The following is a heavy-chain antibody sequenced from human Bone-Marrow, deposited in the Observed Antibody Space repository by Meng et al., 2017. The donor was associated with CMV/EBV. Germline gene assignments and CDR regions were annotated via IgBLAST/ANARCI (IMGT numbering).Heavy chain of an antibody. J-gene: IGHJ6*02. CDR2: INFSGNTI. D-gene: IGHD2/OR15-2a*01. V-gene: IGHV3-48*04. Sequence: GESLKISCAASGFTFTAYTMNWVRQAPGKGLEWLSYINFSGNTIYYADSVRGRFTISRDNAKNSLFLQMNSLRAEDTALYYCAKDANFRRPHYGMDVWGQGTTVTVSS. CDR1: GFTFTAYT. CDR3: AKDANFRRPHYGMDV.